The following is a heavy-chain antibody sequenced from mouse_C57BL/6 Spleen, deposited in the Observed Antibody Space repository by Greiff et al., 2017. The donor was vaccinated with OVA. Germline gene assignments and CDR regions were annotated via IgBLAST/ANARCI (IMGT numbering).Heavy chain of an antibody. CDR1: GYTFTDYY. Sequence: QVQLQQSGAELVRPGASVKLSCKASGYTFTDYYINWVKQRPGQGLEWIARIYPGSGNTYYNEKFKGKATLTAEKSSSTAYMQLSSLTSEDSAVYFCARDGSSLGYAMDYWGQGTSVTVSS. D-gene: IGHD1-1*01. V-gene: IGHV1-76*01. J-gene: IGHJ4*01. CDR3: ARDGSSLGYAMDY. CDR2: IYPGSGNT.